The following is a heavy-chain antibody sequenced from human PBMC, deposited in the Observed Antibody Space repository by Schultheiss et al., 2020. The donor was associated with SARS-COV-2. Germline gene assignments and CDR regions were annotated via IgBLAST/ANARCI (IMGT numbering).Heavy chain of an antibody. CDR2: INHSGST. Sequence: SQTLSLTCTVSGGSISSSSYYWSWIRQPPGKGLEWIGEINHSGSTNYNPSLKSRVTISVDTSKNQFSLKLSSVTAADTAVYYCARGIRPDYTRFDPWGPGILVTVSS. V-gene: IGHV4-39*07. D-gene: IGHD3-3*01. J-gene: IGHJ5*02. CDR1: GGSISSSSYY. CDR3: ARGIRPDYTRFDP.